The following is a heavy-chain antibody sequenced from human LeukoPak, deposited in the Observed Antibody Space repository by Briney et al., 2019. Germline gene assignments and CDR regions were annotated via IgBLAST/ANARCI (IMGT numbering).Heavy chain of an antibody. CDR3: AKVAQTTGTTGFDY. CDR2: ISGSGGST. V-gene: IGHV3-23*01. Sequence: QAGGSLRLSCAASGFTFSSYGMSWVRQAPGKGLEWVSTISGSGGSTYYADSVKGRFTISRDNSKNTLYLQMNSLRAEDTAVYYCAKVAQTTGTTGFDYWGQGTLVTVSS. D-gene: IGHD1-1*01. J-gene: IGHJ4*02. CDR1: GFTFSSYG.